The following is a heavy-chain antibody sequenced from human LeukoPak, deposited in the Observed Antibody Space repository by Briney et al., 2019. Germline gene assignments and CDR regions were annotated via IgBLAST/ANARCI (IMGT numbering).Heavy chain of an antibody. V-gene: IGHV1-2*02. D-gene: IGHD5-24*01. CDR3: ARDTAGRDGYNLWDY. CDR1: GYTFTSYG. CDR2: INPNSGGT. J-gene: IGHJ4*02. Sequence: ASVKVSCKASGYTFTSYGISWVRQAPGQGLEWMGWINPNSGGTNYAQKFQGRVTMTRDTSISTAYMELSRLRSDDTAVYYCARDTAGRDGYNLWDYWGQGTLVTVSS.